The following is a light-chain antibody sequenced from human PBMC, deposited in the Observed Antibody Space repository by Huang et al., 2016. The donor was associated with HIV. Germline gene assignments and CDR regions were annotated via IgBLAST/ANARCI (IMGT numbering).Light chain of an antibody. CDR2: DVS. V-gene: IGKV3-11*01. CDR3: QQRSKWPLT. CDR1: QSIGTY. Sequence: EIVLTQSPVTLSLSPGDRATLSCRASQSIGTYLAWYQKKSGQAPRLLIYDVSNRAAGVPARCSASGSETDFTLTIASLDPDDFAIYHCQQRSKWPLTFGGGTKVEMK. J-gene: IGKJ4*01.